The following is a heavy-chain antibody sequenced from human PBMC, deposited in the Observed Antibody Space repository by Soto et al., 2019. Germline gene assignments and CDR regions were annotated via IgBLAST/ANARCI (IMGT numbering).Heavy chain of an antibody. CDR1: GYSFTSYW. V-gene: IGHV5-51*01. Sequence: GESLKISCKGSGYSFTSYWIGWVRQMPGKGLEWMGIIYPGDSDTRYSPSFQGQVTISADKSISTAYLQWSSLKASDTAMYYCARRAAIAVTTRNDAFDIWGQGTMVTVS. D-gene: IGHD4-17*01. CDR3: ARRAAIAVTTRNDAFDI. CDR2: IYPGDSDT. J-gene: IGHJ3*02.